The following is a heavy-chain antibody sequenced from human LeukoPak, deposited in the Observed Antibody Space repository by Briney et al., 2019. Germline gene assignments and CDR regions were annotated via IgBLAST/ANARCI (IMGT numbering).Heavy chain of an antibody. Sequence: QPGGSLRLSCAASGFTFRSYEMNWVRQAPGKGLEWVSYITSSGNTIYYADSVKGRFTISRDNAKNSLYLQMNSLRAEDTAVYYCAKDRRYFDWLYGMDVWGQGTTVTVSS. CDR3: AKDRRYFDWLYGMDV. CDR2: ITSSGNTI. V-gene: IGHV3-48*03. CDR1: GFTFRSYE. D-gene: IGHD3-9*01. J-gene: IGHJ6*02.